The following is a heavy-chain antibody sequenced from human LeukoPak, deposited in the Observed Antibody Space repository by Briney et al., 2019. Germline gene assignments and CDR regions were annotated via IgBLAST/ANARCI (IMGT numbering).Heavy chain of an antibody. CDR1: GFTFSSYV. V-gene: IGHV3-74*01. J-gene: IGHJ4*02. CDR3: ARTEARVTTGLDY. Sequence: GGSLRLSCAVSGFTFSSYVMNWVRQAPGKGLVWVSRINGDGSTTSYADSVKGRFTISRDNAKNTLYLQMNSLRAEDTAVYYCARTEARVTTGLDYWGQGTLVTVSS. D-gene: IGHD4-11*01. CDR2: INGDGSTT.